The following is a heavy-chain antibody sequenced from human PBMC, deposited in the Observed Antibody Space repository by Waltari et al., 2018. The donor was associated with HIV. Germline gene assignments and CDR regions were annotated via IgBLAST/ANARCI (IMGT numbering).Heavy chain of an antibody. Sequence: QEHLVESGGGVVQPGRSLRLSCKASGFSFRDYGMHWVRQAPGKGLEWVAVIWYDGGIKYYAESVKGRFIVSRDNSKNILYLEMNSLSAEDTGFYYCARGSPGSRFSGSDYDYWGQGTLVTVSS. D-gene: IGHD1-26*01. CDR3: ARGSPGSRFSGSDYDY. J-gene: IGHJ4*02. V-gene: IGHV3-33*01. CDR2: IWYDGGIK. CDR1: GFSFRDYG.